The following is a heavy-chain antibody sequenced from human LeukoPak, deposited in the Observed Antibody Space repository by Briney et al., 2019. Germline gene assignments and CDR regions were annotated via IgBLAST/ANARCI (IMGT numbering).Heavy chain of an antibody. D-gene: IGHD4-17*01. J-gene: IGHJ1*01. CDR3: ASDPPGYGDYDEVGYFQH. V-gene: IGHV4-4*02. Sequence: PSGTLSLTCAVSGGSISSSNWWSWVRQPPGKGLEWIGEIYHSGSTNYNPSLKSRVTISVDKSKNQISLKLSSVTAADTAVYYCASDPPGYGDYDEVGYFQHWGQGTLVTVSS. CDR1: GGSISSSNW. CDR2: IYHSGST.